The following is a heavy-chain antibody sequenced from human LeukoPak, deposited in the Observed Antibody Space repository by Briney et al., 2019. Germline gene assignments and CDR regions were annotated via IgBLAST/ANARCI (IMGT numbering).Heavy chain of an antibody. D-gene: IGHD5-12*01. V-gene: IGHV3-48*03. Sequence: GGSLRLSCAASGFTFSNFEFNWVRQAPGKGLEWLSYISSSGSSISYADSVRGRFTFSRDKAKNSVFLLMNNLRAEDTAVYYCARGRYSGYDNWGQGTLVTVSS. CDR1: GFTFSNFE. CDR2: ISSSGSSI. CDR3: ARGRYSGYDN. J-gene: IGHJ4*02.